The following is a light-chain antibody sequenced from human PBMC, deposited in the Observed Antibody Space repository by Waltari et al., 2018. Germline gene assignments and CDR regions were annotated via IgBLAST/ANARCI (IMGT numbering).Light chain of an antibody. CDR1: KLGDKY. CDR3: QAWDNSFVL. CDR2: QDK. V-gene: IGLV3-1*01. Sequence: SYELTQPPSVSVSPGQTASITCSGDKLGDKYVCWYQHKPGQSPVLVMYQDKKRPSGIPERFSGSNSGNTATLTISGTQAADEADYYCQAWDNSFVLFGGGTKLTVL. J-gene: IGLJ2*01.